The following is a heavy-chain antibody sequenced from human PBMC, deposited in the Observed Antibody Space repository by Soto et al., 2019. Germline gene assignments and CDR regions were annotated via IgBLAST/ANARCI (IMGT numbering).Heavy chain of an antibody. CDR1: GGSISSSSYY. J-gene: IGHJ3*02. CDR3: AIDRITMIRAFDI. Sequence: LSLTCTVSGGSISSSSYYWGWIRQPPGKGLEWIGSIYYSGSTYYNPSLKSRVTISVDTSKNQFSLKLSSVTAADTAVYYCAIDRITMIRAFDIWGQGTMVTVSS. D-gene: IGHD3-22*01. V-gene: IGHV4-39*01. CDR2: IYYSGST.